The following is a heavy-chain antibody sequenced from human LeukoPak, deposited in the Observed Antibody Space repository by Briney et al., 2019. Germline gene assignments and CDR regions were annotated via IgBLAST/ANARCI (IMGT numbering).Heavy chain of an antibody. V-gene: IGHV1-2*02. Sequence: ASVKVSRKASGYTFTGYYMHWVRQAPGQGLEWMGWINPNSGGTNYAQKFQGRVTMTRDTSISTAYMELSRLRSDDTAVYYCARETNLAVAGKGGVDYWGQGTLVTVSS. CDR1: GYTFTGYY. D-gene: IGHD6-19*01. CDR3: ARETNLAVAGKGGVDY. J-gene: IGHJ4*02. CDR2: INPNSGGT.